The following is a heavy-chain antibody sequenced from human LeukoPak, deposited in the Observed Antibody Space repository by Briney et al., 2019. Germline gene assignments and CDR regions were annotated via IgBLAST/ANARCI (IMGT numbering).Heavy chain of an antibody. V-gene: IGHV3-23*01. CDR2: ISGSGSST. D-gene: IGHD1-20*01. CDR1: GFTVSTNS. J-gene: IGHJ4*02. Sequence: GGSLRLSCTVSGFTVSTNSMSWVRQAPGQGLEWVSSISGSGSSTYYADSVKGRFTISRDNSKNSLYLQMNSLRAEDTALYYCAKVAYNWISYGPFDYWGQGTLVTVSS. CDR3: AKVAYNWISYGPFDY.